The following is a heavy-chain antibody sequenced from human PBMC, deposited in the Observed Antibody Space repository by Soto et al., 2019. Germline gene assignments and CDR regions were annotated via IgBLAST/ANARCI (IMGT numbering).Heavy chain of an antibody. CDR3: ARSALGYYYGSGSPDLGGMDV. V-gene: IGHV4-4*02. Sequence: PSETLSLTCAVSGGSISSSNWWSWVRQPPGKGLEWIGEIYHSGSTNYNPSLKSRVTISVDKSKNQFSLKLSSVTAADTAVYYCARSALGYYYGSGSPDLGGMDVWGQGTTVTVSS. J-gene: IGHJ6*02. CDR1: GGSISSSNW. CDR2: IYHSGST. D-gene: IGHD3-10*01.